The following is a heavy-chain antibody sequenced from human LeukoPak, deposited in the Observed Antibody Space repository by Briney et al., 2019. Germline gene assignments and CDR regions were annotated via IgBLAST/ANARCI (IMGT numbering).Heavy chain of an antibody. J-gene: IGHJ4*02. Sequence: SETLSLTCSVSGDSISTYYWTWIRQPPGKGLEWIGSSYYSGSTNYNPSLKSRVTISVDTSKNQFSLKLNSVTAADTAVYCCASRISSGSSWYRPFDYWGQGTLVTVSS. CDR3: ASRISSGSSWYRPFDY. D-gene: IGHD6-13*01. CDR2: SYYSGST. V-gene: IGHV4-59*01. CDR1: GDSISTYY.